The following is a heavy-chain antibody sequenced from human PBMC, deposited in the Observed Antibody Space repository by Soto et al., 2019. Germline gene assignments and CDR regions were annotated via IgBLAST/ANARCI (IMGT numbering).Heavy chain of an antibody. V-gene: IGHV4-34*01. CDR1: CGSFNAYY. CDR2: INHSGNT. J-gene: IGHJ5*02. CDR3: ARVVVGPTNWFDP. Sequence: WETLSLTCAVYCGSFNAYYWSWIRQPPGKGLEWIGEINHSGNTHYNSALKSRVTISVDTSKNQFSLNLTSATAADTAVYYCARVVVGPTNWFDPWGQGTLVTVSS. D-gene: IGHD2-21*01.